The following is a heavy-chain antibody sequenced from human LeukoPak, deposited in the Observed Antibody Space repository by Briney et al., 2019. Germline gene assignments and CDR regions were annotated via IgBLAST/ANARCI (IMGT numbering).Heavy chain of an antibody. CDR3: ARESGSYYGVTLDY. CDR2: IYSGGRT. D-gene: IGHD1-26*01. Sequence: GGSLRLSCAASGFAVSSNYMSWVRQAPGKGLEWVSVIYSGGRTEYADSVKGRFTISRDNSKNTLYLQMNSLRAEDTAVYYCARESGSYYGVTLDYWGQGTLVTVSS. V-gene: IGHV3-66*01. J-gene: IGHJ4*02. CDR1: GFAVSSNY.